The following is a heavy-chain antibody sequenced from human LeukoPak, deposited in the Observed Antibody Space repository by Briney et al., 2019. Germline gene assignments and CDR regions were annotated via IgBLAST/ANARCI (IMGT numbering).Heavy chain of an antibody. D-gene: IGHD3-22*01. V-gene: IGHV3-30*04. CDR2: ISYDGSNK. J-gene: IGHJ6*02. Sequence: PGGSLRLSCAASGFTFSSYAMHWVRQAPGKGLEWVSVISYDGSNKYYADSVKGRFTISRDNSKNTLYLQMNSLRAEDKAAYYCATNYYDSSGPIYYYYYYGMDVWGQGTTVTVSS. CDR1: GFTFSSYA. CDR3: ATNYYDSSGPIYYYYYYGMDV.